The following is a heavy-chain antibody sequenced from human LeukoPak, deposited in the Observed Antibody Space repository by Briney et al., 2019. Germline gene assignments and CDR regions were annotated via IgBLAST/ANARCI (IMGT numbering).Heavy chain of an antibody. CDR2: IIPILGIA. CDR1: GGTFSSYA. J-gene: IGHJ4*02. D-gene: IGHD2-15*01. Sequence: ASVKVSCKASGGTFSSYAISWVRQAPGQGLEWMGRIIPILGIANYAQKFQGRVTITADKSTSTAYMELSSLRSEDTAVYYCARDLLKGGPLDYWGQGTLVTVSS. CDR3: ARDLLKGGPLDY. V-gene: IGHV1-69*04.